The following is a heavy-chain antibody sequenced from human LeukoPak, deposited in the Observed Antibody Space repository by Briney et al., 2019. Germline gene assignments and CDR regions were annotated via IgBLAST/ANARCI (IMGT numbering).Heavy chain of an antibody. V-gene: IGHV1-69*13. CDR3: ARGVVGATTGAYSFDY. J-gene: IGHJ4*02. D-gene: IGHD1-26*01. CDR2: IIPIFGTA. CDR1: GGTFSSYA. Sequence: SVKVSCKASGGTFSSYAISWVRQAPGQGLEWMGGIIPIFGTANYAQKFQGRVTIIADESTSTAYMELSSLRSEDTAVYHCARGVVGATTGAYSFDYWGRGTLVTVSS.